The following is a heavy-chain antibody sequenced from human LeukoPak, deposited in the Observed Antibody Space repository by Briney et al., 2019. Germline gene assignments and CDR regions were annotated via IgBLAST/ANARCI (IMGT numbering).Heavy chain of an antibody. CDR3: ARDSINSGYDYYYYGMDV. Sequence: APVKVSCKASGYTFTSYGISWVRQAPGQGLEWMGWISAYNGNTNYAQKLQGRVTMTTDTSTSTAYMELRSLRSDDTAVYYCARDSINSGYDYYYYGMDVWGQGTTVTVSS. V-gene: IGHV1-18*01. CDR1: GYTFTSYG. CDR2: ISAYNGNT. J-gene: IGHJ6*02. D-gene: IGHD5-12*01.